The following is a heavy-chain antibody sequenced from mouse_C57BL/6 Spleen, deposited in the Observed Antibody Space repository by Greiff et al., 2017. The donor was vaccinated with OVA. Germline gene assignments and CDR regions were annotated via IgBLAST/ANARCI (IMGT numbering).Heavy chain of an antibody. CDR3: ASAFFITAVGMDY. J-gene: IGHJ4*01. V-gene: IGHV14-3*01. D-gene: IGHD1-1*01. CDR1: GFNITNTY. Sequence: VQLQQSVAELVRPGASVKLSCTASGFNITNTYMHWVKQRPEQGLEWIGRIDPANGNTKYAPKFQGKATITADTSSNTAYLQLISLTSEDTAIYYCASAFFITAVGMDYWGQGTSVTVSS. CDR2: IDPANGNT.